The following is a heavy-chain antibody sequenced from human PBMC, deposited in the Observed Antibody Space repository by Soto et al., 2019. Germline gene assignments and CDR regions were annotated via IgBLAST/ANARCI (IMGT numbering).Heavy chain of an antibody. D-gene: IGHD3-22*01. J-gene: IGHJ4*02. V-gene: IGHV4-39*07. CDR1: GGAIRNSIYY. CDR3: ARGPVVVITRAFDY. CDR2: IYYDGSV. Sequence: PSETLSLTCTVSGGAIRNSIYYWGWIRQPPGKGLEWIGTIYYDGSVAYNPSLKSRVTISVDKSKNQFSLKLSSVTAADTAVYYCARGPVVVITRAFDYWGQGTLVTVSS.